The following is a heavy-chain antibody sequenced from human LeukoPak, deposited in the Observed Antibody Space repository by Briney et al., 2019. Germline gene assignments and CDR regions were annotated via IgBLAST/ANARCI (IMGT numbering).Heavy chain of an antibody. D-gene: IGHD3-22*01. J-gene: IGHJ4*02. CDR2: LWYDGTNK. Sequence: GGSLRLSCAGSGSTFSSYRMNWVRQAPGKGLEWVASLWYDGTNKYRADSVKGRFTISRDNSQSTLYLQMNSLRAEDTAVYYCARARNNYDSSGYSALDYWGQGTLVTVSS. CDR1: GSTFSSYR. CDR3: ARARNNYDSSGYSALDY. V-gene: IGHV3-33*08.